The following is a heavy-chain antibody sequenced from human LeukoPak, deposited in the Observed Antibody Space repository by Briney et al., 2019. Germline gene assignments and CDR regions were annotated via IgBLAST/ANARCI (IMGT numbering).Heavy chain of an antibody. J-gene: IGHJ4*02. V-gene: IGHV1-69*13. CDR3: ARLSSYDILTGYRSYYFDY. CDR2: IIPIFGTA. CDR1: GGTFSSYA. Sequence: GASEKVSCKASGGTFSSYAISWVRQAPGQGLEWMGGIIPIFGTANYAQKFQGTVTITADESTSTAYMELSSLRSEDTAVYYCARLSSYDILTGYRSYYFDYWGQGTLVTVSS. D-gene: IGHD3-9*01.